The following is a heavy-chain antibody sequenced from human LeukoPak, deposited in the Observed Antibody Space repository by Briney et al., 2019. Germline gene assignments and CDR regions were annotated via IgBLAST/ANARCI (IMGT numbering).Heavy chain of an antibody. CDR3: TRVGYIDGGIDY. V-gene: IGHV3-7*04. D-gene: IGHD5-24*01. Sequence: ETLSLTCAVSGGSISSSNWWSWVRRAPGKGLVWVVNIKQDGSKKSYVDSVKGRFTISRDNAKNSLYLQMNSLRAEDTAIYYCTRVGYIDGGIDYWGQGTLVTVSS. CDR1: GGSISSSNW. J-gene: IGHJ4*02. CDR2: IKQDGSKK.